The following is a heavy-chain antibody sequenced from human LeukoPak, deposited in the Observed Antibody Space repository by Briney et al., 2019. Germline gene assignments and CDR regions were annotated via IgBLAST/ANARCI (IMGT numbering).Heavy chain of an antibody. D-gene: IGHD4-17*01. CDR2: ISRTSTYI. CDR3: ARLYGDYVYWYFDL. Sequence: PGGSLRLSCAGSGFIFSDHSMNWVRQAPGKVLEWVASISRTSTYIYYADSVKGRFTISRDNARNSLYLQMNSLRAEDTAVYFCARLYGDYVYWYFDLWGRGTLVTVSS. J-gene: IGHJ2*01. V-gene: IGHV3-21*01. CDR1: GFIFSDHS.